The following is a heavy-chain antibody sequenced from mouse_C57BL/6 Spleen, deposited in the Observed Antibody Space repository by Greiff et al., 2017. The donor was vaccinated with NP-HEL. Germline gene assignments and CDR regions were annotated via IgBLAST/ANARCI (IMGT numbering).Heavy chain of an antibody. V-gene: IGHV1-55*01. D-gene: IGHD1-1*01. CDR3: ARPYYYGYWYFDV. CDR2: IYPGSGST. J-gene: IGHJ1*03. CDR1: GYTFTSYW. Sequence: QVHVKQPGAELVKPGASVKMSCKASGYTFTSYWITWVKQRPGQGLEWIGDIYPGSGSTNYNEKFKSKATLTVDTSSSTAYMQLSSLTSEDSAVYYCARPYYYGYWYFDVWGTGTTVTVSS.